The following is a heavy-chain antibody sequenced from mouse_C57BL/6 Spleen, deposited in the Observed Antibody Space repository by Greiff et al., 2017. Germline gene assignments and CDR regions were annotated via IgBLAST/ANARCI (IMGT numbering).Heavy chain of an antibody. V-gene: IGHV1-74*01. CDR3: AIGQLRLPVAY. D-gene: IGHD3-2*02. Sequence: QVQLQQPGAELVTPGASVTVSCKASGYTFTSYWMHWVKQRPGQGLEWIGRIHPSDSDTNYNQKFKSKATLTVDKSSSTAYMQLSILTSEDSAVDYCAIGQLRLPVAYWGQGTLVTVSA. CDR1: GYTFTSYW. CDR2: IHPSDSDT. J-gene: IGHJ3*01.